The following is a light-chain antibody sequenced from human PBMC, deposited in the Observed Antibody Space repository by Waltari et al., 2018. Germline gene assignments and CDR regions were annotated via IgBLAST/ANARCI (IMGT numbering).Light chain of an antibody. Sequence: EVVMTQSPDTLSVSPGERATLSCSASQAIYDNLAWYQHKPGQPPRLLIYRSSARATGVPARFSGSGSATDVTLTISSLQSEDSAVYYCQQYNRWPPITFGQGTRLEIK. CDR2: RSS. J-gene: IGKJ5*01. CDR1: QAIYDN. V-gene: IGKV3-15*01. CDR3: QQYNRWPPIT.